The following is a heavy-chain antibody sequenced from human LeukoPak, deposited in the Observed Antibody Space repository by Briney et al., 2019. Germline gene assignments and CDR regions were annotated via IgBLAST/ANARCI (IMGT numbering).Heavy chain of an antibody. Sequence: SQTLSLTCTVSGGSISSGSYYWSWIRQPAGKGLEWIGRIYTSGSTNYNPSLKSRVTISVDTSKNQFSLKLSSVTAADTAVYYCARDRARGFDYWGQGTLVTVPS. CDR2: IYTSGST. V-gene: IGHV4-61*02. J-gene: IGHJ4*02. CDR1: GGSISSGSYY. D-gene: IGHD3-10*01. CDR3: ARDRARGFDY.